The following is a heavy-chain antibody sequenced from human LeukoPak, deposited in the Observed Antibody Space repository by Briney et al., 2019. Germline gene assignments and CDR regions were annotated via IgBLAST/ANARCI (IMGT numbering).Heavy chain of an antibody. CDR1: GLIFSNYG. CDR2: IQYDGISK. D-gene: IGHD6-19*01. CDR3: VEEAGSVAGRLDH. J-gene: IGHJ4*02. V-gene: IGHV3-30*02. Sequence: GGSLRLSCAASGLIFSNYGMHWVRQAPGKGLEWVTFIQYDGISKYYADSVKGRFTISRDNSKNTLYLQMNSLRPEDTTVYYCVEEAGSVAGRLDHWGQGNMVTVSS.